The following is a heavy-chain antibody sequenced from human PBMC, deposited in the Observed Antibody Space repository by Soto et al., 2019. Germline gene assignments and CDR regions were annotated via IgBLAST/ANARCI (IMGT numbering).Heavy chain of an antibody. CDR3: IRGGSPYYYDY. CDR2: ILSKAGNYAT. J-gene: IGHJ4*02. V-gene: IGHV3-73*01. Sequence: EVQLVESGGGLVQPGGSLKLSCAASGFIFSGSAVHWVRQASGKGLEWVGRILSKAGNYATAYPASMKGRFTISREDSENTAFLQMNSLTTEDTAVYYCIRGGSPYYYDYWGQGTLVAVSS. CDR1: GFIFSGSA.